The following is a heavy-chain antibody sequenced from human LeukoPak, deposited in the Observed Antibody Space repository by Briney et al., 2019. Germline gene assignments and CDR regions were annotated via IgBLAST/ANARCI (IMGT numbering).Heavy chain of an antibody. D-gene: IGHD3-10*01. CDR1: GGSFSGYY. V-gene: IGHV4-34*01. Sequence: PSETLSLTCAVYGGSFSGYYWSWIRQPPGKGLEWIGEINHSGSTNYNPSLKSRVTISVDTSKNQFSLKLSSVTAADTAVYYCARVRGVTEAHFDYWGQGLLVTVSS. J-gene: IGHJ4*02. CDR3: ARVRGVTEAHFDY. CDR2: INHSGST.